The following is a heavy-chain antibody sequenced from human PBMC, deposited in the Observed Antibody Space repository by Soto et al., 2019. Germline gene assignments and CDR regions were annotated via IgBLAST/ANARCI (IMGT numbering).Heavy chain of an antibody. CDR2: ISYDGSNK. CDR1: GFTFSSYA. D-gene: IGHD3-22*01. CDR3: ARDFLKYSSGYNAEFDH. V-gene: IGHV3-30-3*01. Sequence: QVQLVESGGGVVQPGRSLRLSCAASGFTFSSYAMHWVRQAPGKGLEWVAGISYDGSNKYYADSVKGRFTISRDNSKNTLYLQMNILRAEDTAVYYCARDFLKYSSGYNAEFDHWGQGTLVTVSS. J-gene: IGHJ4*02.